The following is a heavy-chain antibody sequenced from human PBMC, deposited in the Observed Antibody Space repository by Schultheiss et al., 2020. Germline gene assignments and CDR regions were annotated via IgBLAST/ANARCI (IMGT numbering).Heavy chain of an antibody. CDR1: GYTFTSYG. Sequence: ASVKVSCKASGYTFTSYGISWVRQAPGQRLEWMGWISAYNGNTNYAQKLQGRVTMTTDTSTSTAYMELRSLRSDDTAIYFCARDYYDSSGHKRFDPWGQGTLVTVSS. CDR2: ISAYNGNT. CDR3: ARDYYDSSGHKRFDP. J-gene: IGHJ5*02. D-gene: IGHD3-22*01. V-gene: IGHV1-18*01.